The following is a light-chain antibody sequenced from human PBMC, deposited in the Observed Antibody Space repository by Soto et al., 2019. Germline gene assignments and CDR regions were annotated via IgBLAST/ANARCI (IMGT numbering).Light chain of an antibody. CDR3: QQYGSSSIT. V-gene: IGKV3-20*01. Sequence: EIVLTQSPGTLSLSPGERATLSCRASQSVSNTYLAWYQQKPGQAPRLLIYGASSRATGIPERFSGSGSGTDFTLTISRLEAEDFAVYYCQQYGSSSITFGQGTRLEIK. J-gene: IGKJ5*01. CDR1: QSVSNTY. CDR2: GAS.